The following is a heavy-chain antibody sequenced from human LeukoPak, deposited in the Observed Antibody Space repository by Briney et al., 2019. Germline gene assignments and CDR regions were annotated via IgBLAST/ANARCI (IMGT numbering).Heavy chain of an antibody. D-gene: IGHD6-19*01. CDR2: IYTSGST. CDR1: GGSISSYY. CDR3: ARETSLMGYASGLGFNY. V-gene: IGHV4-4*07. Sequence: SETLSLTCTVSGGSISSYYWSWIRQPAGKGLEWIGRIYTSGSTNYNPSLKSRVTMSVDTPKNQFSLKLTSVTAADTATYYCARETSLMGYASGLGFNYWGQGILVTASS. J-gene: IGHJ4*02.